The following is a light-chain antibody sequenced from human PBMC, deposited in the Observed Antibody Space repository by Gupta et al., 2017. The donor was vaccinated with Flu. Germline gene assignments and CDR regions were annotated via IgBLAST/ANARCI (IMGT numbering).Light chain of an antibody. CDR1: AIGSKH. V-gene: IGLV3-21*03. Sequence: NTASSSSGGMAIGSKHVYQHRPRPSHTTVMVVYNERPPALADPFSFSVANSGNTASLTISGVKAGDEADYYCQVYDSISGDLVFGGGTKLTVL. J-gene: IGLJ3*02. CDR3: QVYDSISGDLV. CDR2: NER.